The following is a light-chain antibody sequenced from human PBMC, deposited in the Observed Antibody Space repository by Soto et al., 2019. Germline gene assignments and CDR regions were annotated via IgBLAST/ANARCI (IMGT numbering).Light chain of an antibody. CDR2: AAS. J-gene: IGKJ1*01. Sequence: EIVMTQSPATLSVSPGERATLSCRANQTISNMLAWYQQKPGQAPRLLIYAASTRATGVSARFSGSGSGTDFTLTISSLEPEDFATYYCQQRSRWPPTFGHGTKVDI. CDR1: QTISNM. CDR3: QQRSRWPPT. V-gene: IGKV3-11*01.